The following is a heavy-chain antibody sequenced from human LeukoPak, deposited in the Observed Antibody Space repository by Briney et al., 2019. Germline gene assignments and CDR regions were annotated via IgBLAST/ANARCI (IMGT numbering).Heavy chain of an antibody. CDR2: VFYTGST. Sequence: SETLSLTCTVSGGSMRRYYWSWIRQPPGKGLEWIGFVFYTGSTNYNPALKSRVTISVDTSKNQFSLKLSSVTAADTAVYYCARTSSLGSPIDYWGQGTLVTVSS. V-gene: IGHV4-59*12. CDR3: ARTSSLGSPIDY. CDR1: GGSMRRYY. D-gene: IGHD3-10*01. J-gene: IGHJ4*02.